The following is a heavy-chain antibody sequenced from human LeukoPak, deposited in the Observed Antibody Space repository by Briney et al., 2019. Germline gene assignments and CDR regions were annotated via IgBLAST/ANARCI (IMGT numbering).Heavy chain of an antibody. CDR3: AAQRDSADFYYYYYMDV. CDR1: GFTFNNYG. D-gene: IGHD1-26*01. CDR2: ISGSGGST. J-gene: IGHJ6*03. V-gene: IGHV3-23*01. Sequence: GGTLRLSCAASGFTFNNYGMSWVRQAPGKGLEWVSAISGSGGSTYYADSVKGRFTISRDNSKNTLYLQMNSLRAEDTAVYYCAAQRDSADFYYYYYMDVWGKGTTVTVSS.